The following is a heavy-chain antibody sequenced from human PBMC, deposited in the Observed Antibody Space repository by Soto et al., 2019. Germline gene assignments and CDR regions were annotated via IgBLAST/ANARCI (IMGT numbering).Heavy chain of an antibody. CDR2: ISAYNGNT. CDR3: ARSPNSGSYSGYYYYGMDV. D-gene: IGHD1-26*01. V-gene: IGHV1-18*04. Sequence: GASVKVSCKASGYTFTSYGISWVRQAPGQGLEWMGWISAYNGNTNYAQKLQGRVTMTTDTSTSTAYMELRSLRSDDTAVYYCARSPNSGSYSGYYYYGMDVWGQGTTVTVSS. CDR1: GYTFTSYG. J-gene: IGHJ6*02.